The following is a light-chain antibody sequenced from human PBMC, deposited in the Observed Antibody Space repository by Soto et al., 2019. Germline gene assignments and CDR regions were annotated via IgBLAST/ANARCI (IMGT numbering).Light chain of an antibody. Sequence: ENVLTQSPGTLSLSPGDRATLLWRARQSLTNPYIAWYQQKPGQAPRLLIYDISSRATGIPDRFSGSGSGTEFTLTISSLQLEDFVTYYCQQYNIWPLTFGQGTRLEIK. J-gene: IGKJ5*01. CDR2: DIS. V-gene: IGKV3-20*01. CDR1: QSLTNPY. CDR3: QQYNIWPLT.